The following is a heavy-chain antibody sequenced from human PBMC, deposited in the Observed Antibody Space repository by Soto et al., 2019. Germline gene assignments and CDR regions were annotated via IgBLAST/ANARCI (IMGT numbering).Heavy chain of an antibody. CDR2: HYWDDDK. V-gene: IGHV2-5*02. CDR3: AHHFQVVDCPPPRNIWFDP. CDR1: GFSLTATGVG. D-gene: IGHD2-21*02. J-gene: IGHJ5*02. Sequence: SGPTLVNPTPTLTVTCTFSGFSLTATGVGVGWIRQPPGKALEWLALHYWDDDKRCTPSLRNRLAIAKHTSKNQVVLILTNVDPPDTGTYYCAHHFQVVDCPPPRNIWFDPWGQGPLVTVSS.